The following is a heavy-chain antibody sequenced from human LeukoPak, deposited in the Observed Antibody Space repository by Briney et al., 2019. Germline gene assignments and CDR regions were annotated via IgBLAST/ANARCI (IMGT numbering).Heavy chain of an antibody. Sequence: TGGSLRLSCAASGFTFSSYAMSWVRQAPGKGLEWVSAISGSGGSTYYADSVKGRFTTSRDNSKNTLYLQMNSLRAEDTAVYYCARRAGGYSHPYDYWGQGILVTVSS. CDR1: GFTFSSYA. J-gene: IGHJ4*02. D-gene: IGHD4-23*01. CDR3: ARRAGGYSHPYDY. V-gene: IGHV3-23*01. CDR2: ISGSGGST.